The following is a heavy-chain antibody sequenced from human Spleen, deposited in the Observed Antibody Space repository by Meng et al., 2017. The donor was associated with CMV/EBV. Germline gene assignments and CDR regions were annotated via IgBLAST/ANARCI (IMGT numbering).Heavy chain of an antibody. CDR1: GYTFTNYD. CDR2: MKTDSGNA. D-gene: IGHD3-22*01. V-gene: IGHV1-8*03. CDR3: ARVMGSGYHYWYFDL. Sequence: ASVKVSCKASGYTFTNYDINWVRQATGQGLEWMGWMKTDSGNAGYAQKFQGRVTITRNTSIRTAYMELSNLGSEDTAVYYCARVMGSGYHYWYFDLWGRGTLVTVSS. J-gene: IGHJ2*01.